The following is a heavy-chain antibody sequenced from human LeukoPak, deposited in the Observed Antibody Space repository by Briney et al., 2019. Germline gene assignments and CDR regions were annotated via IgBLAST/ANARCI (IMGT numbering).Heavy chain of an antibody. Sequence: GGSLRLSCAASGFTVSSNYMSWVRQAPGRGLEWVSVIYSGGSTYYADSVKGRFTISRDNSKNTLYLQMNSLRAEDTAVYYCARGAYYYGSGSYYPGDYYYYYMDVWGKGTTVTISS. CDR1: GFTVSSNY. V-gene: IGHV3-53*01. J-gene: IGHJ6*03. D-gene: IGHD3-10*01. CDR2: IYSGGST. CDR3: ARGAYYYGSGSYYPGDYYYYYMDV.